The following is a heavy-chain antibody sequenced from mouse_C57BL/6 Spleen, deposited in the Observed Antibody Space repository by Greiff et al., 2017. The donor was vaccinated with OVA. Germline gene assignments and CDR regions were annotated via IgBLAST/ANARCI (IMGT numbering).Heavy chain of an antibody. Sequence: QVQLQQPGAELVRPGSSVKLSCKASGYTFTSYWMDWVKQRPGQGLEWIGNIYPSDSETHYNQKFKDKATLTVDKSSSTAYMQLRSLTSEDSAVYYCARSYPAFDYWGQGTTLTVSS. D-gene: IGHD2-10*01. J-gene: IGHJ2*01. CDR3: ARSYPAFDY. CDR2: IYPSDSET. V-gene: IGHV1-61*01. CDR1: GYTFTSYW.